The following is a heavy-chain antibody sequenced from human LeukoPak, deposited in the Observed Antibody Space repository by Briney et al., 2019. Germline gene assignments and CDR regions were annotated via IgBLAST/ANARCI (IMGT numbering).Heavy chain of an antibody. J-gene: IGHJ6*02. D-gene: IGHD5-12*01. CDR3: ARDEVATINFYYYGMDV. CDR1: GGSISTANW. CDR2: IYTSGST. V-gene: IGHV4-61*02. Sequence: SGTLSLTCAVSGGSISTANWWSWVRQPAGKGLEWIGRIYTSGSTNYNPSLKSRVTISVDTSRNQFSLKLSSVTAADTAVYYCARDEVATINFYYYGMDVWGQGTTVTVSS.